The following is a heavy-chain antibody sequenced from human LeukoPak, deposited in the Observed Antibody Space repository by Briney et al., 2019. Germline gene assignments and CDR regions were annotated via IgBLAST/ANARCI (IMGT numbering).Heavy chain of an antibody. CDR1: GYTFTSYG. V-gene: IGHV1-18*04. J-gene: IGHJ4*02. D-gene: IGHD3-22*01. Sequence: ASVKVSCKASGYTFTSYGISWVRQAPGQGLEWMGWISAYNGNTNYAQKLQGRVTMTTDTSTSTAYMELSSLRSEDTAVYYCAYDYYDSSGYYFEGGYWGQGTLVTVSS. CDR2: ISAYNGNT. CDR3: AYDYYDSSGYYFEGGY.